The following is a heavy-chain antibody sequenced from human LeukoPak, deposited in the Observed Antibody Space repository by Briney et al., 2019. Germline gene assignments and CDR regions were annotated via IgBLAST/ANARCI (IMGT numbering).Heavy chain of an antibody. CDR1: GYTFTGYY. CDR2: INPNSGGT. J-gene: IGHJ4*02. CDR3: ARLRAVAGTDY. D-gene: IGHD6-19*01. Sequence: ASVNVSCKASGYTFTGYYMHWVRQAPGQGLEWMGRINPNSGGTNYAQKFQGRVTMTRDTSISTAYMELGRLRSDDTAVYDCARLRAVAGTDYWGQGTLVTVSS. V-gene: IGHV1-2*06.